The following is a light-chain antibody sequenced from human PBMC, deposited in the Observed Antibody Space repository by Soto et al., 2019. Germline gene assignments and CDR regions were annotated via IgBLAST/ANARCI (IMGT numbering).Light chain of an antibody. CDR3: CSYTSSSPYV. Sequence: QSALTQPAAVSGSPGQSITISCNGTSSDLGGYNFVSWYQHHPGKAPKLMIYQVSNRPSGVSNRFSGSKSGNTASLTISGLQAEDEADYYCCSYTSSSPYVFGTGTKVTVL. CDR2: QVS. V-gene: IGLV2-14*01. J-gene: IGLJ1*01. CDR1: SSDLGGYNF.